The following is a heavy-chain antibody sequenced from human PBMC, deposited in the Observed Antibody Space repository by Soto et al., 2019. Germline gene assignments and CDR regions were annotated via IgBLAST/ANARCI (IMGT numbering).Heavy chain of an antibody. CDR2: INHGEST. J-gene: IGHJ4*02. Sequence: ETLSLTCAVYGGSFSGYYWSWIRQPPGKGLEWIGEINHGESTNYNPSLKSRVTISVDTSKNQFSLKLRSVTAADTAVFYCARLDVDTSMVTLYLDYWGQGTQXTVSS. V-gene: IGHV4-34*01. D-gene: IGHD5-18*01. CDR1: GGSFSGYY. CDR3: ARLDVDTSMVTLYLDY.